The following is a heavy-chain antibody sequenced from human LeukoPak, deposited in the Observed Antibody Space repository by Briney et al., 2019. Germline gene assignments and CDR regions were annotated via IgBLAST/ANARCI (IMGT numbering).Heavy chain of an antibody. J-gene: IGHJ4*02. V-gene: IGHV3-30*04. CDR1: GFTFSSYS. D-gene: IGHD6-19*01. Sequence: PGQSLTLSCEASGFTFSSYSMDWVRQAPGEGLEWVAVTSYDGRNEYYAASVQGRFTISRDKSKKTLYLQVNSLRPEYTAVYYCARDRWIAVAGNFDSWGQGTLVTVSS. CDR3: ARDRWIAVAGNFDS. CDR2: TSYDGRNE.